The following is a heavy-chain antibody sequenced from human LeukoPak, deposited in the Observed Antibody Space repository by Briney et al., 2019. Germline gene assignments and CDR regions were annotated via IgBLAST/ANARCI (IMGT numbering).Heavy chain of an antibody. J-gene: IGHJ6*03. CDR2: ISGSGEGT. D-gene: IGHD4/OR15-4a*01. V-gene: IGHV3-23*01. CDR3: TSDYGLYYYYMAL. CDR1: DYAFYSYA. Sequence: GGSLRLSCAGSDYAFYSYAMTWVRQAPGKGLEWVSAISGSGEGTYYSDSVKGRFTTSRDNSKDMLYLQMNDLRAEDTAVYYCTSDYGLYYYYMALWGKGTTVTVS.